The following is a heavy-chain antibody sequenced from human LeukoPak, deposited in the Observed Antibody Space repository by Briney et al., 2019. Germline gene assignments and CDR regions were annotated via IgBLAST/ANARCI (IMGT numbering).Heavy chain of an antibody. D-gene: IGHD7-27*01. Sequence: GGSLRLSCAASGFSFSSYEMNWVRQAPGKGLEWVSYISGSGTTIYYADSVKGRFTISRDNAKNTLYLQMNSLRAEDTAVYYCARHGQLGGFDYWGQGTPVTVSS. CDR2: ISGSGTTI. CDR3: ARHGQLGGFDY. CDR1: GFSFSSYE. J-gene: IGHJ4*02. V-gene: IGHV3-48*03.